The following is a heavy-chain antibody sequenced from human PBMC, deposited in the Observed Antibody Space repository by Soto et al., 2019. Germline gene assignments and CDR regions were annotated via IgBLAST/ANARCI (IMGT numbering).Heavy chain of an antibody. V-gene: IGHV4-34*01. CDR3: ARGDGWLQPGAGY. Sequence: QVQLQQWGAGLLKPSETLSLTCAVYGGSFSGYYWSWIRQPPGKGLEWIGEINHSGSTNYNPSLKSRVTIAVDTSKNQFSLKLSSVTAADTAVYYCARGDGWLQPGAGYWGQGTLVTVSS. D-gene: IGHD5-12*01. CDR2: INHSGST. CDR1: GGSFSGYY. J-gene: IGHJ4*02.